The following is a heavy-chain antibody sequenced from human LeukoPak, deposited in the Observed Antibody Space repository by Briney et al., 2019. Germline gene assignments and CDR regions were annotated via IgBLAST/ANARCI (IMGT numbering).Heavy chain of an antibody. D-gene: IGHD7-27*01. Sequence: GASVKVSCKASGYIFTTYDIDWVGQATGQGSEWMGWLNPNSGNAGYVQKLQGRVTISSNTYINTPSMDVSSQTAIEPAVHVFARRKVLGWVDPWGQGTLVTVSS. J-gene: IGHJ5*02. V-gene: IGHV1-8*03. CDR2: LNPNSGNA. CDR3: ARRKVLGWVDP. CDR1: GYIFTTYD.